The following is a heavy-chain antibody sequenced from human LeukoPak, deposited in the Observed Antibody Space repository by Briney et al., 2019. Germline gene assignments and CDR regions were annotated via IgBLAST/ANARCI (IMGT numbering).Heavy chain of an antibody. J-gene: IGHJ6*02. CDR3: AKVVAAANYYYYGMDV. V-gene: IGHV3-23*01. D-gene: IGHD6-13*01. CDR2: ISGSSGNT. Sequence: PGGSLRLSCAASGLTFSDHAMGWVRQAPGKGLEWVSSISGSSGNTYYADSVKGRYSISRDNSKNTLYLQMNSLRAEDTAVYYCAKVVAAANYYYYGMDVWGQGTTVTVSS. CDR1: GLTFSDHA.